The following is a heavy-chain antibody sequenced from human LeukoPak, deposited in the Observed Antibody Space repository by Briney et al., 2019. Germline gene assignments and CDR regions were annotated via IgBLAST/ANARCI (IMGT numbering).Heavy chain of an antibody. D-gene: IGHD4-17*01. CDR2: IGTAGDT. V-gene: IGHV3-13*01. CDR3: ARGRNGDYPLDY. Sequence: GGSLRLSCAASGFIFSSYDMHWVRQATGKGLEWVSAIGTAGDTYYPGSVKGRFTISRENAKNSLYLQMNSLKAGDTAVYYCARGRNGDYPLDYWGQGTLVTVSS. J-gene: IGHJ4*02. CDR1: GFIFSSYD.